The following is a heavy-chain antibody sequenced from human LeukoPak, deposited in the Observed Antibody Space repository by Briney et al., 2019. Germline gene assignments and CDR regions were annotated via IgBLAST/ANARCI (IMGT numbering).Heavy chain of an antibody. J-gene: IGHJ6*02. CDR1: GGSISSSSCH. CDR3: ARDRIVGVERPVDV. Sequence: PSETLSLTCTVSGGSISSSSCHWGWIRQSPGKGLEWIGNIYYGGSTYYNPSLQSRVTISVDTSKHQFSLKLGSVTAADTAVYYCARDRIVGVERPVDVWGQGTTVTVSS. D-gene: IGHD1-26*01. CDR2: IYYGGST. V-gene: IGHV4-39*02.